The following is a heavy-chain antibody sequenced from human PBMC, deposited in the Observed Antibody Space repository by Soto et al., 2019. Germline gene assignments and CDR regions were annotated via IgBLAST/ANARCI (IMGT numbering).Heavy chain of an antibody. CDR2: IYYSGST. CDR1: GGSISSYY. Sequence: PSETLSLTCTVSGGSISSYYWSWIRQPPGKGLEWIGYIYYSGSTNYNPSLKSRVTISVDTSKNQFSLKLSSVTAADTAVYYCARLSRYFDWPLFDYWGQGTLVTVSS. D-gene: IGHD3-9*01. V-gene: IGHV4-59*08. J-gene: IGHJ4*02. CDR3: ARLSRYFDWPLFDY.